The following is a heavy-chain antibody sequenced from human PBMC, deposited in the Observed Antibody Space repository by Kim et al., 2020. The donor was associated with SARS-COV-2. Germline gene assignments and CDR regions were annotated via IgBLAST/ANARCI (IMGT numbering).Heavy chain of an antibody. CDR2: IDWADDK. CDR1: GFSLTTRGMS. D-gene: IGHD3-9*01. V-gene: IGHV2-70*12. CDR3: ARTVRYFDWPKRADQFDP. J-gene: IGHJ5*02. Sequence: SGPTLVNPTQTLTLTCTFSGFSLTTRGMSVSWIRQPPGKALEWLALIDWADDKVYSTSLKTRLTVSKDTSKNQVVLTMTNMDPVDSATYYCARTVRYFDWPKRADQFDPWGQGTLVTVSS.